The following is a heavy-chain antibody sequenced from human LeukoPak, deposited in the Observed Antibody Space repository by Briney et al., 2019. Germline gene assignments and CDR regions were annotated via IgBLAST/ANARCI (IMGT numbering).Heavy chain of an antibody. CDR3: ARQSVRAIAIAARPGNYFDY. V-gene: IGHV4-39*01. Sequence: SETLSLTCTVPGGSISSSSDYWGWIRQPPGKGLEWIGSIYYSGNTYYNPSLKSRVTISLDTSKNQFSLKLSSVTAADTAVYYCARQSVRAIAIAARPGNYFDYWGQGTLVTVSS. CDR1: GGSISSSSDY. CDR2: IYYSGNT. D-gene: IGHD6-6*01. J-gene: IGHJ4*02.